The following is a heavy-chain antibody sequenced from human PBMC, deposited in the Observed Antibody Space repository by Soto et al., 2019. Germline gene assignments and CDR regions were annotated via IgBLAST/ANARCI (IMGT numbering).Heavy chain of an antibody. J-gene: IGHJ6*02. CDR1: GYTFTSYG. CDR3: ARDYDSSGYYDYGMDV. Sequence: EASVKVSCKASGYTFTSYGISWGRQAPGQGLEWMGWISAYNGNTNYAQKLQGRVTMTTDTSTSTAYMELRSLRSDDTAVYYCARDYDSSGYYDYGMDVWGQGTTVTVSS. CDR2: ISAYNGNT. V-gene: IGHV1-18*04. D-gene: IGHD3-22*01.